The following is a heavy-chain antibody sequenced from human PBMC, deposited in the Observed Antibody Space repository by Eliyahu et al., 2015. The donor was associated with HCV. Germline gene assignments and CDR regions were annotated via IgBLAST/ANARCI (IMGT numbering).Heavy chain of an antibody. Sequence: QVQLQESGPGLVKPSETLSLTCTVXGGSISSYYWSWIRQPPGKGLEWIGYIYYSGSTNYNPSLKSRVTISVDTSKNQFSLKLSSVTAADTAVYYCASLYSSSWSLVDYWGQGTLVTVSS. J-gene: IGHJ4*02. CDR3: ASLYSSSWSLVDY. V-gene: IGHV4-59*01. CDR1: GGSISSYY. CDR2: IYYSGST. D-gene: IGHD6-13*01.